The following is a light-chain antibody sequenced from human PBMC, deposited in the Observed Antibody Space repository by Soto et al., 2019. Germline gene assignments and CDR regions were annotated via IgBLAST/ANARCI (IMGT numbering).Light chain of an antibody. V-gene: IGKV3-20*01. Sequence: EIVLTQSPGTLSLSPGERATLSCRASQSVSSSYLAWYHHKPGQAPRLLIYGASSRATGIPDRFSGSGSGTDFTLTISRLETEDFAVYYCQQYGSSPPITFGQGTRLEIK. J-gene: IGKJ5*01. CDR3: QQYGSSPPIT. CDR2: GAS. CDR1: QSVSSSY.